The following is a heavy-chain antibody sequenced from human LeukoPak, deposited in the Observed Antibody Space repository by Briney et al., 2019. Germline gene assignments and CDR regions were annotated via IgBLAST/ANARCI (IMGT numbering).Heavy chain of an antibody. Sequence: GASVQVSRKASGYTFTCYYMHWVRQAPGQGLEWKGSINPNSGGTNYAQKFQGRVTMTRDTSISTAYMELSRLRSDDTAVYYCARGMLGYYYYMDVWGKGTTVTVSS. CDR3: ARGMLGYYYYMDV. D-gene: IGHD3-10*02. CDR1: GYTFTCYY. V-gene: IGHV1-2*02. J-gene: IGHJ6*03. CDR2: INPNSGGT.